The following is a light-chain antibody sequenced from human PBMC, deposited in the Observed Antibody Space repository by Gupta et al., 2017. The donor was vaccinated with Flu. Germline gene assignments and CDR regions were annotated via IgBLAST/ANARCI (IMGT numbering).Light chain of an antibody. J-gene: IGLJ3*02. V-gene: IGLV1-44*01. CDR3: AAWDDSLNGPA. CDR2: SNK. CDR1: SSNIGSNT. Sequence: QSVLTQPPSASGTPGQRVTISCSGSSSNIGSNTVNWYQQLPGTAPKLLIYSNKQRPSGVPDRFSGSKSGTSASLAISGLQPEDEADYYCAAWDDSLNGPAFGGGTKLTVL.